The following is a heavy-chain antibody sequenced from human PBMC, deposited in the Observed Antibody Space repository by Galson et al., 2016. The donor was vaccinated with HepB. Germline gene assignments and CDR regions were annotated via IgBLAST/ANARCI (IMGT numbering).Heavy chain of an antibody. D-gene: IGHD5-12*01. CDR2: MHHSGNT. Sequence: SETLSLTCTVSGYSISSGYNWGWIRQPPGKGLEWIGSMHHSGNTYCNPSVRSRVTISLDTSKNQFSLNLTYVTAADTAVYDCAREMWGQTITDYWGQGTLVIVSS. CDR1: GYSISSGYN. V-gene: IGHV4-38-2*02. CDR3: AREMWGQTITDY. J-gene: IGHJ4*02.